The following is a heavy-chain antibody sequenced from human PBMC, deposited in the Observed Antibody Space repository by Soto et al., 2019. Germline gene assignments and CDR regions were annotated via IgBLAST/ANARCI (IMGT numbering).Heavy chain of an antibody. CDR1: GFTFSSYA. Sequence: GGSLRLSCAASGFTFSSYAMSWVRQAPGKGLEWVSAISGSGGTTYYADSVKGRFTISRDNSKNALYLQMSSLSAEDTAVYYCAQDARSGWSPWGQGTLVTV. J-gene: IGHJ5*02. CDR3: AQDARSGWSP. V-gene: IGHV3-23*01. CDR2: ISGSGGTT. D-gene: IGHD6-19*01.